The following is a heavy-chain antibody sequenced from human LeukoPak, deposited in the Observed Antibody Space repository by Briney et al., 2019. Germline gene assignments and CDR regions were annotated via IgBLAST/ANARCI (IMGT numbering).Heavy chain of an antibody. D-gene: IGHD1-26*01. CDR3: ARDYSSSGSFFGYYYGMDV. CDR2: ISGSSKII. CDR1: GFTFSSYS. V-gene: IGHV3-48*02. Sequence: GGSLRLSCAASGFTFSSYSMNWVRRAPGKGLEWISYISGSSKIIHWAESLKGRFTISRDNAKNSLYLQMNSLRDEDTAVYYCARDYSSSGSFFGYYYGMDVWGQGTTVTVSS. J-gene: IGHJ6*02.